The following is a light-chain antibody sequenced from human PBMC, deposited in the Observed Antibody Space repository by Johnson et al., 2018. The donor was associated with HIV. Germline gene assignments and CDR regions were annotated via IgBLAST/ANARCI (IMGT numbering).Light chain of an antibody. CDR2: DNN. CDR1: SSNIENNY. Sequence: QPVLTQPPSVSAASGQKVDISCSGGSSNIENNYVSWYQHLPQRAPKLLISDNNNRPSGIPDRFSGSKSGASATLDITGLQTGDEATYYCGTWDNSLNVYVFGTGTKVTVL. CDR3: GTWDNSLNVYV. V-gene: IGLV1-51*01. J-gene: IGLJ1*01.